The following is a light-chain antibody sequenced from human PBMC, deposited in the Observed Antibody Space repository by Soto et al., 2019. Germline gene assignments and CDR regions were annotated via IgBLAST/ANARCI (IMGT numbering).Light chain of an antibody. J-gene: IGLJ1*01. CDR3: NSYTSSTIYV. CDR1: SRDVGSFNS. V-gene: IGLV2-11*01. CDR2: DVA. Sequence: QSALTQPRSVSGSLGQSLTLSCAGSSRDVGSFNSVSWYQQHPGKAPRLIIYDVAKRPSGVPDRFSGSKSGNTASLNISGLQAEDEADYYCNSYTSSTIYVFGTGTKLTVL.